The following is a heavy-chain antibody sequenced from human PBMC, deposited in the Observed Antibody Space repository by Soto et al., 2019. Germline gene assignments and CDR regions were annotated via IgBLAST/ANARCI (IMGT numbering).Heavy chain of an antibody. D-gene: IGHD3-16*01. Sequence: ASVKVSCKVSGYTLTELSMHWVRPAPGKGLEWMGGFDPEDGETIYAQKFQGRVTMTEDTSTDTAYMELSSLRSEDTAVYYCAISPYAPSNWFDPWGQGTLVTGSS. CDR3: AISPYAPSNWFDP. V-gene: IGHV1-24*01. CDR1: GYTLTELS. CDR2: FDPEDGET. J-gene: IGHJ5*02.